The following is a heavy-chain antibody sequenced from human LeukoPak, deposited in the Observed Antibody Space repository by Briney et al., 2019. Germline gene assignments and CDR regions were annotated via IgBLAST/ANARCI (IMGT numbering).Heavy chain of an antibody. CDR1: GYTFTGYY. Sequence: GASVKVSCKASGYTFTGYYMHWVRQAPGQGLEWMGWIYPNSGGTNYAQKFQGRVTMTRDTSISTAYMELSRLRSDDTAVYYCAIFGYFDWLLHYYYYGMDVWGQGTTVTVSS. CDR3: AIFGYFDWLLHYYYYGMDV. D-gene: IGHD3-9*01. CDR2: IYPNSGGT. J-gene: IGHJ6*02. V-gene: IGHV1-2*02.